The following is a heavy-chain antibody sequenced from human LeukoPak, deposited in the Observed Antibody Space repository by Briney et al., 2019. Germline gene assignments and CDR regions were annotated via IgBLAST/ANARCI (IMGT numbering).Heavy chain of an antibody. V-gene: IGHV1-69*05. CDR3: ARDEPLTVLTFDY. CDR1: GGTFSSYA. CDR2: IIPIFGTA. J-gene: IGHJ4*02. D-gene: IGHD3-22*01. Sequence: ASVEVSCKASGGTFSSYAISWVRQAPGQGLEWMGRIIPIFGTANYAQKFQGRVTITTDESTSTAHMELSSLRSEDTAVYYCARDEPLTVLTFDYWGQGTLVTVSS.